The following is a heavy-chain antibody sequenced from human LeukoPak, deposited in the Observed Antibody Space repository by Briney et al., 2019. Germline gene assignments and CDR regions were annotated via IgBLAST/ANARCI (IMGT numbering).Heavy chain of an antibody. J-gene: IGHJ4*02. CDR2: VNTKTGDT. V-gene: IGHV1-2*06. D-gene: IGHD2-2*01. CDR1: GYTFTGHF. Sequence: GASVKVSCKPSGYTFTGHFIHWVRQAPGQGLEWMGRVNTKTGDTTYAQKFQDRVTTTRDTSISTAYLDLSALRSDDTAVYYCARYKYHFDCWGQGSLVAVSS. CDR3: ARYKYHFDC.